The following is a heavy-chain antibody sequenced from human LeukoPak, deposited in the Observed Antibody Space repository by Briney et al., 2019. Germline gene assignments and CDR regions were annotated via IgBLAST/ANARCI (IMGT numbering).Heavy chain of an antibody. Sequence: PSETLSLTCAVYGGSFSGYYWSWIRQPPGKGLEWIGEINHSGSTNYNPSLKSRVTISVDTSKNQFSLKLSSVTAADTAVYYCATTLGFGEFAWFDPWGQGTLVTVSS. CDR1: GGSFSGYY. CDR2: INHSGST. V-gene: IGHV4-34*01. J-gene: IGHJ5*02. CDR3: ATTLGFGEFAWFDP. D-gene: IGHD3-10*01.